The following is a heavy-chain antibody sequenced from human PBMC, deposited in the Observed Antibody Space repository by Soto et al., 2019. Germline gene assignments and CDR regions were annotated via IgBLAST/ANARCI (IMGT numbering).Heavy chain of an antibody. Sequence: SETLSLTCTVSGGSISSGGYYWSGIRQHPGKGLEWIGYIYYSGSTYYNPSLKSRVTISVDTSKNQFSLKLSSVTAADTAVYYCARDLGEISMVRGVIKDSYNWFDPWGQGTLVTVLL. CDR1: GGSISSGGYY. V-gene: IGHV4-31*03. CDR3: ARDLGEISMVRGVIKDSYNWFDP. CDR2: IYYSGST. J-gene: IGHJ5*02. D-gene: IGHD3-10*01.